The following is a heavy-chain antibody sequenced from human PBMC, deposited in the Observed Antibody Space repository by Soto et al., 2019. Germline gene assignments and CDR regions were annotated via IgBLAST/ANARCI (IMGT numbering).Heavy chain of an antibody. J-gene: IGHJ4*02. CDR2: INSTGGGE. CDR3: AKGSRRNRPYYFDQ. V-gene: IGHV3-23*01. CDR1: GCTFSSYA. Sequence: PGGSLRLSCATSGCTFSSYAMSWVRQAPGKGLDWFSAINSTGGGEYYADSVKGRFTISRDNSKNTLYLQMNSLGADDTAVYYCAKGSRRNRPYYFDQWGQGILVTVSS.